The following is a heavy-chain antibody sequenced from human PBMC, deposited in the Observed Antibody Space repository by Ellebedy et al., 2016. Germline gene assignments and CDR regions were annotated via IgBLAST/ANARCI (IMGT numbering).Heavy chain of an antibody. D-gene: IGHD3-10*01. V-gene: IGHV3-48*04. Sequence: GGSLRLSXAASGFSFSSYHMNWVRQAPGKGLEWVSYISSSSGTMYYADSVKGRFTISRDNAKASLYLQMNSLRAEDTAMYYCAREFGWTDGEIDPWGQGTLVIVSS. CDR2: ISSSSGTM. CDR3: AREFGWTDGEIDP. CDR1: GFSFSSYH. J-gene: IGHJ5*02.